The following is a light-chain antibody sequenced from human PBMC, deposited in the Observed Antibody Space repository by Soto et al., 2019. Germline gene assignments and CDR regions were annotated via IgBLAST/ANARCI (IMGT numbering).Light chain of an antibody. Sequence: EIVMTQSPATLSVSPAERATLSCRASQSVSSNLAWYQQKPGQAPRLLIYGASTRATGIPARFSGSGSGTEFTLTISSLQSEDFAVYYCQQYNKWPLITFGQGTRLEIK. J-gene: IGKJ5*01. CDR3: QQYNKWPLIT. CDR1: QSVSSN. V-gene: IGKV3-15*01. CDR2: GAS.